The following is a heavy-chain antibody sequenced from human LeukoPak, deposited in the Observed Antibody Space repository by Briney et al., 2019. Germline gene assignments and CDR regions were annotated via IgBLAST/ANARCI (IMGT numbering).Heavy chain of an antibody. Sequence: GRSLRLSCAASGFTFSSYAMHWVRQAPGKGLEWVAVISYDGSNKYYADSVKGRFTISRDNSKNTLYLQMNSLRAEDTAVYYCARDNSVRDEAWWFNPWGQGTLVTVFS. CDR1: GFTFSSYA. J-gene: IGHJ5*02. CDR2: ISYDGSNK. D-gene: IGHD5-24*01. V-gene: IGHV3-30*04. CDR3: ARDNSVRDEAWWFNP.